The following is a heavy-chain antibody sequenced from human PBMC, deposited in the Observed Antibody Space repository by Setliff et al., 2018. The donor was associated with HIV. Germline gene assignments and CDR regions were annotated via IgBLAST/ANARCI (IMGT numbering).Heavy chain of an antibody. CDR2: IYYSGAT. Sequence: LSLTCTVSGGSMSSSSYYWGWIRQTPDKGLEWIGIIYYSGATYYNPSLTSRVTISVDASRNQFSLKLRSVTAADTAAYYCARLGYVSGGFYKTPGPYYFDYWGQGALVTVSS. CDR3: ARLGYVSGGFYKTPGPYYFDY. D-gene: IGHD3-10*01. V-gene: IGHV4-39*01. J-gene: IGHJ4*02. CDR1: GGSMSSSSYY.